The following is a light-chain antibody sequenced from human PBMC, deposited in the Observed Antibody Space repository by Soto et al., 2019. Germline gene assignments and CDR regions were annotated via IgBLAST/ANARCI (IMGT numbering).Light chain of an antibody. CDR2: SNN. CDR3: AAWDDSLNGRV. V-gene: IGLV1-44*01. J-gene: IGLJ1*01. Sequence: QSVLTQPPSASGTPGQRVTISCSGSSSNIGSNTVNWYQQLPGTAPKLLIYSNNQRPSGVPDRFSGSKSGTSASLAISGLQSEDEADYYCAAWDDSLNGRVFGTGTQLT. CDR1: SSNIGSNT.